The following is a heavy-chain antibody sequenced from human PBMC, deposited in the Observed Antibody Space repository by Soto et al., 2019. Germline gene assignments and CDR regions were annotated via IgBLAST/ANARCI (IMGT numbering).Heavy chain of an antibody. Sequence: ETLSLTCTASGDSISRYHWSWIRQVPGKELEWIGFAYSSGTTYYNPSLMGRVSMSTDASKSQISLQLTSMTAADTAIYYCARAVAPATCCAFDIWGQGTMVTVSS. CDR1: GDSISRYH. V-gene: IGHV4-59*01. CDR2: AYSSGTT. CDR3: ARAVAPATCCAFDI. J-gene: IGHJ3*02.